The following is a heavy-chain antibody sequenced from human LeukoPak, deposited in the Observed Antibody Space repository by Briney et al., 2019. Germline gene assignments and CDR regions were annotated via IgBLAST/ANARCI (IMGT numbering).Heavy chain of an antibody. Sequence: ASVKVSCKVSGYTLTELSMHWVRQAPGKGLEWMGGFDPEDGETIYAQKFQGRVTMTTDTSTSTAYMELRSLRSDDTAVYYCARVLWFGGTYQNYWGQGTLVTVSS. CDR2: FDPEDGET. J-gene: IGHJ4*02. D-gene: IGHD3-10*01. V-gene: IGHV1-24*01. CDR3: ARVLWFGGTYQNY. CDR1: GYTLTELS.